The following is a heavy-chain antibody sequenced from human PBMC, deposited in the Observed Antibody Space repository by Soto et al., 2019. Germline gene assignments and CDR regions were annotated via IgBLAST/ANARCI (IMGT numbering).Heavy chain of an antibody. CDR3: ARHAVAVAYDY. D-gene: IGHD6-19*01. Sequence: QLQLQESGPGLVKPSETLSLTCTVSGGSISSSSYYWGWIRQPPGKGLGWIGSIYYSGSTYYNPSLKSRVTILVDTSKNQFSLKLSSVTAADTAVYYCARHAVAVAYDYWGQGTLVTVSS. CDR2: IYYSGST. V-gene: IGHV4-39*01. J-gene: IGHJ4*02. CDR1: GGSISSSSYY.